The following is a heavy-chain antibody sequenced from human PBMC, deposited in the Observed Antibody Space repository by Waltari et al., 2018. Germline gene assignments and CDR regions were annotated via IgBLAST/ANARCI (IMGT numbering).Heavy chain of an antibody. CDR2: TRFNGINK. CDR3: AREDIVSETQWRGNQYRGNSGYDL. J-gene: IGHJ4*01. CDR1: GFNFNIYG. V-gene: IGHV3-30*02. Sequence: QVFLVESGGGVVQPGDSLRLSCVSSGFNFNIYGMHWVRQAPGKGLEWVAFTRFNGINKHYADSVKGRFTISRDNIKNTLYLQMNSLSGEDSAMYYCAREDIVSETQWRGNQYRGNSGYDLWGQGTQVSVSS. D-gene: IGHD5-12*01.